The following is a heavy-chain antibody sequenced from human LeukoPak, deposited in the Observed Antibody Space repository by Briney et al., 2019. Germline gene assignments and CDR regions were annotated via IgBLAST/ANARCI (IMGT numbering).Heavy chain of an antibody. CDR2: XRYDGSNK. Sequence: XXXAFXRYDGSNKYYADSVKGRFTISRDNSKNTLYLQMNSSRAEDTAVYYCAKERVPAAMGGYYYYGMDVWGQGTTVTVSS. J-gene: IGHJ6*02. D-gene: IGHD2-2*01. V-gene: IGHV3-30*02. CDR3: AKERVPAAMGGYYYYGMDV.